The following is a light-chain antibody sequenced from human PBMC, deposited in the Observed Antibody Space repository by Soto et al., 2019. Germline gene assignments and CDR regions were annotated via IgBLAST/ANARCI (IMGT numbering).Light chain of an antibody. CDR2: GGS. CDR3: QQFDSSRIYS. Sequence: EILLTQSPGTLSLSPGETATLSCRASQSVTSTYLAWYQQRPGQSPRLIIYGGSTRATGFPDRFSGGESGTDFTLPISRLEPEDSAVYYCHCQQFDSSRIYSFGQGTKLEI. V-gene: IGKV3-20*01. CDR1: QSVTSTY. J-gene: IGKJ2*03.